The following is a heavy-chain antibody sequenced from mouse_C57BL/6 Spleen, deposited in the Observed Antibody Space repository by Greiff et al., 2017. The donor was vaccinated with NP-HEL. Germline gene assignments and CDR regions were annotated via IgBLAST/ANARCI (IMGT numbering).Heavy chain of an antibody. Sequence: EVKLVESGGGLVQPGGSLSLSCAASGFTFTDYYMSWVRQPPGQALEWLGFIRNKANGYTTEYSASVKGRFTISRDNSQSILYIQMNALRAEHSATYYCARLTTVVAPYFDVWGTGTTVTVSS. V-gene: IGHV7-3*01. CDR1: GFTFTDYY. CDR2: IRNKANGYTT. D-gene: IGHD1-1*01. CDR3: ARLTTVVAPYFDV. J-gene: IGHJ1*03.